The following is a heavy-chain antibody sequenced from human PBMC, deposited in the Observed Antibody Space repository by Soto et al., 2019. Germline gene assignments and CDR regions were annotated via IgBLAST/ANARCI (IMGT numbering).Heavy chain of an antibody. CDR1: GFTFSSFA. Sequence: EVQLLESGGGLVQPGGSLRLSCAASGFTFSSFAMTWVRQAPGKGLEWVSAISASGGSTYYGGSVKGRFTVSSDNTKTTQYLQMSSLRAEDTAGYYCAEGLRWSQYGCYGMDVCGQGTTVTVSS. J-gene: IGHJ6*02. CDR3: AEGLRWSQYGCYGMDV. CDR2: ISASGGST. D-gene: IGHD1-26*01. V-gene: IGHV3-23*01.